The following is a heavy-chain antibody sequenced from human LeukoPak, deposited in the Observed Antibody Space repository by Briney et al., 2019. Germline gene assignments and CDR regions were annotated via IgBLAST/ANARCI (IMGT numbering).Heavy chain of an antibody. CDR1: GSAFSRSW. J-gene: IGHJ6*02. Sequence: GGSLRLSCAASGSAFSRSWIHWVRQAPGKGLVWVSHINNDATRTTYADSVRGRFTISRNNAKNTVSLQMNSLRAEDTAVYYCASDGAYAMAVWGQGTTVTVSS. CDR3: ASDGAYAMAV. CDR2: INNDATRT. D-gene: IGHD1-26*01. V-gene: IGHV3-74*01.